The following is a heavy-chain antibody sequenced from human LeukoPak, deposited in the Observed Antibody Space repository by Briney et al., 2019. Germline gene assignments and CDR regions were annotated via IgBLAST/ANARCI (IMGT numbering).Heavy chain of an antibody. Sequence: PSETLSLTCTVSGGSISSSSYYWGWIRQPPGKGLEWIGSIYYSGSTYYNPSLKSRVTISVDTSENQFSLKLSSVTAADTAVYYCASFLWFGESEEGYYFDYWGQGTLVTVSS. CDR2: IYYSGST. CDR3: ASFLWFGESEEGYYFDY. J-gene: IGHJ4*02. D-gene: IGHD3-10*01. V-gene: IGHV4-39*01. CDR1: GGSISSSSYY.